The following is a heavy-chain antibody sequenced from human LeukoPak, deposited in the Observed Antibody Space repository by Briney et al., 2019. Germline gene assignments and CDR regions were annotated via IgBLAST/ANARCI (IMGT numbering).Heavy chain of an antibody. CDR3: ARGGSGYSYGKIDS. CDR1: EFSLNNYA. J-gene: IGHJ4*02. CDR2: ISNDGSNK. Sequence: GGSLRLSCAASEFSLNNYAMHWVRQAPGRGLEWVAVISNDGSNKYYADSVKGRFTVSRDKSKNTLYLQMNSLRDEDTAVYYCARGGSGYSYGKIDSWGQGILVTVSS. D-gene: IGHD5-18*01. V-gene: IGHV3-30*04.